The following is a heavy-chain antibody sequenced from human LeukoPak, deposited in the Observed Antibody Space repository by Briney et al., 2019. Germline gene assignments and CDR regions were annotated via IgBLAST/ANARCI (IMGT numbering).Heavy chain of an antibody. Sequence: SGGSMRLSCAASGFTSDDYGMSWVRQAPGKGLEWVPGINWNGGSTGYADSVKGRFTISRDNAKNSLYLQMNSLRAEDTALYYCARRGGWYSRANWFDPWGQGTLVTVSS. V-gene: IGHV3-20*04. J-gene: IGHJ5*02. CDR1: GFTSDDYG. CDR2: INWNGGST. D-gene: IGHD6-19*01. CDR3: ARRGGWYSRANWFDP.